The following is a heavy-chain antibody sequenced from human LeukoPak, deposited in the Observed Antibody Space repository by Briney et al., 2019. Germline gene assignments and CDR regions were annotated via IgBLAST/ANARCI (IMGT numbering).Heavy chain of an antibody. Sequence: PGGSLRLSCAASGFTFSNYSMNWVRQAPGKGLEWVSSISSSSSYIYYADSVKGRFTISRDNAKNSLYLQMNSLRAEDTAVYYCARVRGYSSGWYLGYYYYYMDVWGKGTTVTVSS. CDR1: GFTFSNYS. D-gene: IGHD6-19*01. J-gene: IGHJ6*03. CDR2: ISSSSSYI. V-gene: IGHV3-21*01. CDR3: ARVRGYSSGWYLGYYYYYMDV.